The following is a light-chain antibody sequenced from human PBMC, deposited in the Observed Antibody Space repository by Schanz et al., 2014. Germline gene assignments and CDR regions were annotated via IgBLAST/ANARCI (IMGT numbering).Light chain of an antibody. CDR2: DTT. CDR3: LLAYSAVWV. V-gene: IGLV7-46*01. Sequence: QAVVTQEPSLTVSPGGTVTLTCGSSTGGVTSGHYPYWFQQKPGQAPRTLIYDTTNKHSWTPARFSGSLLGGKAALTLSGAQPEDEAEYYCLLAYSAVWVFGGGTQLTVL. CDR1: TGGVTSGHY. J-gene: IGLJ3*02.